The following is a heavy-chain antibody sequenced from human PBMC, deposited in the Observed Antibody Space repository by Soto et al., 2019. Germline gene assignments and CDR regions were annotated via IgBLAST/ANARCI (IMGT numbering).Heavy chain of an antibody. D-gene: IGHD6-19*01. V-gene: IGHV3-23*01. Sequence: GGSLRLSCAASGFTFSSYAMSWVRQAPGKGLEWVSAIRGSGDSTYYADSVKGRFTISRDNSKNTLYLQMNSLRAEDTAVYYCAKDLSPWAVAGRVDYWGQGTLVTVSS. CDR3: AKDLSPWAVAGRVDY. CDR1: GFTFSSYA. CDR2: IRGSGDST. J-gene: IGHJ4*02.